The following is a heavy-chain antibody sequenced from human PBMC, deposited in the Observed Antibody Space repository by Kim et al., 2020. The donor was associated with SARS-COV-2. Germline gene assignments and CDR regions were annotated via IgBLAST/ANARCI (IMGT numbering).Heavy chain of an antibody. D-gene: IGHD1-26*01. V-gene: IGHV1-69*13. Sequence: SVKVSCKASGGSFSSYGISWVRQAPGQGLQRMGGLIPMFGTPKYAQSFQGRVTITADESIRTAYMELRSLRSEDTAVYYCARDQWELPQRWGQGTLVTVSS. CDR3: ARDQWELPQR. J-gene: IGHJ1*01. CDR1: GGSFSSYG. CDR2: LIPMFGTP.